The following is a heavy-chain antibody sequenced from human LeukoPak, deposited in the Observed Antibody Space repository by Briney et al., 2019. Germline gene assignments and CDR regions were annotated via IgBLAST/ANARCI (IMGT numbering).Heavy chain of an antibody. J-gene: IGHJ5*02. CDR1: GGSISSGDYY. Sequence: PSETLSLTCTVSGGSISSGDYYWSWIRQPPGKGLEWIGYIYNSGTIYYNPSLKSRITISVDTSKNQFSLKLRSVTAADTAVYYCARVSLNWFDPWGQGTLVTVSS. V-gene: IGHV4-30-4*01. CDR2: IYNSGTI. CDR3: ARVSLNWFDP.